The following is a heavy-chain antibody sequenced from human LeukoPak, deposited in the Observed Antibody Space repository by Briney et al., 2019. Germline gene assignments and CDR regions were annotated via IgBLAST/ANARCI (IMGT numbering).Heavy chain of an antibody. CDR3: AREKMEVGYYGLDV. Sequence: GASVKVSCKASGGTFDNSAINWVRQAPGQGLAWMGRIIPILNIPNYAQKLQGRVTIAADKSTSTAYMELSSLRSDDTAVYYCAREKMEVGYYGLDVWGQGTTVTVSS. CDR2: IIPILNIP. V-gene: IGHV1-69*04. D-gene: IGHD1-1*01. CDR1: GGTFDNSA. J-gene: IGHJ6*02.